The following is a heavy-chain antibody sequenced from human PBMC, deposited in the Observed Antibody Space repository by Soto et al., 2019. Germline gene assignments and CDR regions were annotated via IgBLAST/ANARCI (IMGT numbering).Heavy chain of an antibody. J-gene: IGHJ1*01. CDR2: IYHSGST. CDR3: ARGGDSSGYYYVYFQH. CDR1: GGSICRCCYS. D-gene: IGHD3-22*01. V-gene: IGHV4-30-2*01. Sequence: SETLSLTCGVCGGSICRCCYSWSWIRQPPGKGLEWIGYIYHSGSTYYNPSLKSRVTISVDRSKNQFSLKLSSVTAADTAVYYCARGGDSSGYYYVYFQHWGQGTLVTVSS.